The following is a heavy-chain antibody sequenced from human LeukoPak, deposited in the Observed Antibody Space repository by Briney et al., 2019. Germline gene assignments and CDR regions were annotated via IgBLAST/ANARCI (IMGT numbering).Heavy chain of an antibody. CDR2: ISYDGSNK. Sequence: GFTXXSYAMHWVRQAPGKGLEWVAVISYDGSNKYYADSVKGRFTISRDNSKNTLYLQMNSLRAEDTAVYYCARVCHDSSGLIDYWGQGTLVTVSS. CDR1: GFTXXSYA. V-gene: IGHV3-30-3*01. D-gene: IGHD3-22*01. CDR3: ARVCHDSSGLIDY. J-gene: IGHJ4*02.